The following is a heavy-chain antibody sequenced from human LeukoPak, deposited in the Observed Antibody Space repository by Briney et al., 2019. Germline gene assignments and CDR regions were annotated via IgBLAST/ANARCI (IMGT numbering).Heavy chain of an antibody. J-gene: IGHJ4*02. CDR2: IYYSGST. V-gene: IGHV4-61*08. Sequence: SETLSLTCAVSGGSISSGGYSWSWIRQPPGKGLEWIGYIYYSGSTNYNPSLKSRVTISVDTSKNQFSLKLSSVTAADTAVYYCARAPPRILGYYFDYWGQGTLVTVSS. D-gene: IGHD2-15*01. CDR3: ARAPPRILGYYFDY. CDR1: GGSISSGGYS.